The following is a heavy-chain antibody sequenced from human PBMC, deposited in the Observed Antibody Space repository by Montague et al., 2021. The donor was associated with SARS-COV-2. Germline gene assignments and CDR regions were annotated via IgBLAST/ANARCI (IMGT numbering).Heavy chain of an antibody. CDR1: GGSISSYY. Sequence: SETLSLTCTVSGGSISSYYWSWIRQPPGKGLEWIGYIYYSGSTNXNPSLKSRVTISVGTSKNQFSLKLSSVTAADTAVYYCAREVRYYYDSSGPGAFDIWGQGTMVTVSS. D-gene: IGHD3-22*01. CDR3: AREVRYYYDSSGPGAFDI. CDR2: IYYSGST. V-gene: IGHV4-59*01. J-gene: IGHJ3*02.